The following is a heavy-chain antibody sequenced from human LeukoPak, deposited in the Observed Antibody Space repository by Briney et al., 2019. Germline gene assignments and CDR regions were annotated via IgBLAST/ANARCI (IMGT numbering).Heavy chain of an antibody. J-gene: IGHJ3*02. CDR3: ARVLPGVVYSGTFDI. Sequence: PSETLSLTCAVSGGSFSGYYWSWIRQPPGKGLEWIGEINHSGSTNYNPSLKSGVTISVDTSKNQFSLKLSSVPAADTAVYYCARVLPGVVYSGTFDIWGQGTMVTVSS. D-gene: IGHD3-10*01. V-gene: IGHV4-34*01. CDR1: GGSFSGYY. CDR2: INHSGST.